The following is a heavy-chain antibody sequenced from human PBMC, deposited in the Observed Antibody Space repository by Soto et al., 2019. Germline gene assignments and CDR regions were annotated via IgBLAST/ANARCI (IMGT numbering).Heavy chain of an antibody. D-gene: IGHD3-3*01. V-gene: IGHV4-59*11. CDR3: ARAYYDCWSGSVYYYMDV. CDR1: GGASSSHY. J-gene: IGHJ6*03. CDR2: ISYSGST. Sequence: SETLSLACTVSGGASSSHYWSWIRQPPGKGLEWIGYISYSGSTNYNPALKSRVTLSVDTSKNQFSLKLNSVTAADTAVYYWARAYYDCWSGSVYYYMDVWGKGTTVTVSS.